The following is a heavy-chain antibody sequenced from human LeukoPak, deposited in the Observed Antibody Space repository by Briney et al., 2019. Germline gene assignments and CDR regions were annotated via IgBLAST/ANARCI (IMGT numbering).Heavy chain of an antibody. V-gene: IGHV4-59*12. CDR3: ARLAYGTPLNYYYYYYMDV. Sequence: PSETLSLTCTVSNGSISSYYWSWIRQPPGKGLEWIGYIYYSGSTNYNPSLKSRVTMSVDTSKNQFSLKLSSVTAADTAVYYCARLAYGTPLNYYYYYYMDVWGKGTTVTVSS. J-gene: IGHJ6*03. CDR1: NGSISSYY. D-gene: IGHD1-14*01. CDR2: IYYSGST.